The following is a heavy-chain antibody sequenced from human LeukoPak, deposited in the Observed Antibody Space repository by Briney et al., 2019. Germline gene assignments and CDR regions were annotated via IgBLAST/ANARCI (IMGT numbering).Heavy chain of an antibody. CDR3: ARDLESSPTVIFDY. V-gene: IGHV3-21*01. J-gene: IGHJ4*02. Sequence: GGSLRLSCAASGFTFSNYNMTWVRQAPGKGLEWVSSISTSSNYIYYADSVKGRFTISRDNAKNSLYLRMNSLRAEDTAVYYCARDLESSPTVIFDYWGQGTLVTVSS. CDR2: ISTSSNYI. D-gene: IGHD3-10*01. CDR1: GFTFSNYN.